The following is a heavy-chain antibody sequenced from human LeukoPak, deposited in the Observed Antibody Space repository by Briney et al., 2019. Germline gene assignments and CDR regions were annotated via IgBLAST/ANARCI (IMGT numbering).Heavy chain of an antibody. Sequence: SQTLSLTCTVSGGSLSSGDYYWSWLRQPPGKGLEWLGYIYYSGSTYYNPSLKSRVTISVDTSKNQFSLKLSSVTAADTAVYYCARVDSSGYYYRREFRYWGQGTLVTVSS. J-gene: IGHJ4*02. D-gene: IGHD3-22*01. CDR1: GGSLSSGDYY. CDR2: IYYSGST. V-gene: IGHV4-30-4*08. CDR3: ARVDSSGYYYRREFRY.